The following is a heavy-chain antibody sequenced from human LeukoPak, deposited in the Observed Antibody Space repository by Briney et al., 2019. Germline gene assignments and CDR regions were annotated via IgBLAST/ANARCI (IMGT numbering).Heavy chain of an antibody. CDR2: ISAYNGNT. V-gene: IGHV1-18*01. CDR3: ARDRGGGIPAAFDI. CDR1: GYTFTSYG. Sequence: GASVKVSCKASGYTFTSYGISWVRQAPGQGLEWMGWISAYNGNTNYAQKPQGRVTMTTDTSTSTAYMELRSLRSDDTAVYYCARDRGGGIPAAFDIWGQGTMVTVSS. J-gene: IGHJ3*02. D-gene: IGHD3-16*02.